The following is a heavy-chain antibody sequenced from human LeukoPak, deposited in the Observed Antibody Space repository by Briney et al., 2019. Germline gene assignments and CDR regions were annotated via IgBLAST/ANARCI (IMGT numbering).Heavy chain of an antibody. CDR3: ARFPSLNSLDYGDYG. Sequence: GGSLRLSCAASGFTFSSYGMHWVRQAPGKGLEWVAVIWYDGSNKYYADSVKGRFTFSRDNSKNTLYLQMNSLRAEDTAVYYCARFPSLNSLDYGDYGWGQGTLVTVSS. V-gene: IGHV3-33*01. D-gene: IGHD4-17*01. J-gene: IGHJ4*02. CDR2: IWYDGSNK. CDR1: GFTFSSYG.